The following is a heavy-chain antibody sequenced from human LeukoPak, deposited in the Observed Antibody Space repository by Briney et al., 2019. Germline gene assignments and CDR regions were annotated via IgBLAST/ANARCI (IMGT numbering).Heavy chain of an antibody. CDR1: GFTLDGHA. V-gene: IGHV3-43*02. CDR2: ISGDGGST. Sequence: PGGSLRLSCAASGFTLDGHAMHWVRQAPGKGLEWVSLISGDGGSTYYADSVKGRFTISRDNSKNSLYLQMNSLRTEDTALYYCSRDGSLVRLDYWGQGTLVTVSS. D-gene: IGHD5-24*01. CDR3: SRDGSLVRLDY. J-gene: IGHJ4*02.